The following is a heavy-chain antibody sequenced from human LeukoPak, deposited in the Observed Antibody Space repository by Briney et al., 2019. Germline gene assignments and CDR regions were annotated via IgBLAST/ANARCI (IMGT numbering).Heavy chain of an antibody. V-gene: IGHV3-11*04. CDR2: VSSSGSSI. CDR1: GFTFSDYY. Sequence: GGSLRLSCAASGFTFSDYYMSWIRQAPGKGLEWISYVSSSGSSIYYADSVKGRFTISRDNAKGSLNLQMNSLRVEDTAVYYCARARPRGDFDYWGQGTLVTVSS. D-gene: IGHD5-24*01. J-gene: IGHJ4*02. CDR3: ARARPRGDFDY.